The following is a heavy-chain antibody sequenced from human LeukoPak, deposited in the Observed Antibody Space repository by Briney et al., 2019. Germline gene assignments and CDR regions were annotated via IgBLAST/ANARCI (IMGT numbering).Heavy chain of an antibody. CDR3: ARDERVYYDSSGYYYVY. V-gene: IGHV3-11*01. Sequence: GASLRLSCAASGFTFSDYYMSWIRQAPGKGLEWVSYISSSGSTIYYADSVKGRFTISRDNAKNSLYLQMNSLRAEGTAVYYCARDERVYYDSSGYYYVYWGQGTLVTVSS. CDR2: ISSSGSTI. J-gene: IGHJ4*02. CDR1: GFTFSDYY. D-gene: IGHD3-22*01.